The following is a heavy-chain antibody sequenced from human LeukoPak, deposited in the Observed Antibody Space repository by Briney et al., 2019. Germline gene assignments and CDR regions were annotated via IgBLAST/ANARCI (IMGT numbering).Heavy chain of an antibody. CDR2: IYYSGST. CDR1: GGSISSYY. J-gene: IGHJ3*02. CDR3: ARNFPSSSDAFDI. D-gene: IGHD6-6*01. Sequence: SETLSLTCTVSGGSISSYYWSWIRQPPGKGLEWIGYIYYSGSTNYNPSLKSRVTTSVDTSKNQFSLKLSSVTAADTAVYYCARNFPSSSDAFDIWGQGTMVTVSS. V-gene: IGHV4-59*01.